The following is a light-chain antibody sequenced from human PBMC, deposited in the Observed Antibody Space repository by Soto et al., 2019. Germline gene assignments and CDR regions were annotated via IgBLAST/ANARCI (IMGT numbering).Light chain of an antibody. J-gene: IGKJ4*01. Sequence: EIVMTQSPATLSVSPGEGATLSCRASQSVSSNLAWYQQKAGQAPRLLIYGASTRATGIPVRFSGSASGTEFTLTISSLQSEDFAVYYCQQYNKWPLTFGGGTKVEIK. V-gene: IGKV3-15*01. CDR2: GAS. CDR3: QQYNKWPLT. CDR1: QSVSSN.